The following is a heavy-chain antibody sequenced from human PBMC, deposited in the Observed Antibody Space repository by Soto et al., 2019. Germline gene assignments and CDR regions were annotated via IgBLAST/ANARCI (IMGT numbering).Heavy chain of an antibody. CDR3: VRGGGGGLFDP. D-gene: IGHD2-15*01. CDR2: ISPGSRYP. Sequence: QVQLVESGGGLVPPGGSLRLSCAGSGFTFGDSYMSWIRQAPGKGLEWLSYISPGSRYPAYADSVKGRFTISRDNVKRSPYLQMMSLTAEDTAIYYCVRGGGGGLFDPWGQGTMVTVSS. CDR1: GFTFGDSY. J-gene: IGHJ5*02. V-gene: IGHV3-11*06.